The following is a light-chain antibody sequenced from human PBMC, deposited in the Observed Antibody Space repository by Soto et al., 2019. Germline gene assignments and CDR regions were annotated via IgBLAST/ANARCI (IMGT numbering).Light chain of an antibody. Sequence: QSVLTQPPSASGTPGQRVTISCSGSSSNIGSNTVNWYQQLPGTTPKLLIYSNNQRPSGVPDRFSGCKSGTSASLAISGLQSEDEADYYCAAWDDSLNVVVFGGGTKVTVL. J-gene: IGLJ2*01. CDR3: AAWDDSLNVVV. CDR1: SSNIGSNT. V-gene: IGLV1-44*01. CDR2: SNN.